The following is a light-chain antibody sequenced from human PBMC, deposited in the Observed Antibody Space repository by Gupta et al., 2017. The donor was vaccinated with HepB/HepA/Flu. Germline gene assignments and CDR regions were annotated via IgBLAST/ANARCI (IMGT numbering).Light chain of an antibody. CDR3: AASDDSRNGYV. J-gene: IGLJ1*01. CDR2: CNN. Sequence: QSVLTQPPSASGTPGQRVTISCSGSSSNIGSNTLNWYQQLPGTEPNRLMFCNNQRPSGVPARFSCSTSGTSASPVTIGLQSEEEADYYWAASDDSRNGYVFGTGTKVTVL. CDR1: SSNIGSNT. V-gene: IGLV1-44*01.